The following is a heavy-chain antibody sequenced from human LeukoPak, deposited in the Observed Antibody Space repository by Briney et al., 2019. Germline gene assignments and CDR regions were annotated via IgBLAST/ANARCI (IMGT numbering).Heavy chain of an antibody. Sequence: PGGSLRLSCAASGFTFSSYWMNWARQAPGKGLEWVASINHNGNVNYYVDSVKGRFTISRDNAKNSLYLQMSNLRAEDTAVYYCARDKWLKNYFDYWGQGTLVTVSS. V-gene: IGHV3-7*01. D-gene: IGHD6-19*01. J-gene: IGHJ4*02. CDR2: INHNGNVN. CDR3: ARDKWLKNYFDY. CDR1: GFTFSSYW.